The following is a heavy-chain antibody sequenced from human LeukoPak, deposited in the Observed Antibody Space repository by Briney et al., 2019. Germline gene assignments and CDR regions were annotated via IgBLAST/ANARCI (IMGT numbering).Heavy chain of an antibody. V-gene: IGHV4-30-4*01. J-gene: IGHJ4*02. CDR2: IYYGGST. D-gene: IGHD3-22*01. CDR1: GGSISSGDYY. CDR3: ARVWVFDYYDSSGLSYYFDY. Sequence: SETLSLTCTVSGGSISSGDYYWSWIRQPPGKGLEWIGYIYYGGSTYYNPSLKSRVTISVDTSKNQFSLKLSSVTAADTAVYYCARVWVFDYYDSSGLSYYFDYWGQGTLVTVSS.